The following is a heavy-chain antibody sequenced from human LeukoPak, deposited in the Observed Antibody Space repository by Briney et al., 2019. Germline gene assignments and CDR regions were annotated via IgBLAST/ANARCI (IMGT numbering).Heavy chain of an antibody. J-gene: IGHJ2*01. CDR1: GYPFTTYY. D-gene: IGHD3-22*01. Sequence: ASVKVSCKASGYPFTTYYMHWVRQAPGQGLEWMGIISPSVGTTTYAQRFQGRVTMTRDMSTSTVFMELSSLRSEDTAVYYCARGTYYYDSSGYWGYFDLWGRGTLVAVSS. CDR2: ISPSVGTT. V-gene: IGHV1-46*01. CDR3: ARGTYYYDSSGYWGYFDL.